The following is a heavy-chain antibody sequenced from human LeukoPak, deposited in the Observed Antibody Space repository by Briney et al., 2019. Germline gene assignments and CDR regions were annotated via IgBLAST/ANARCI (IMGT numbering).Heavy chain of an antibody. CDR2: IKSKTDDGTT. CDR3: TTDPYYYDSSSYYYLSLFDY. CDR1: EFSVGSNY. V-gene: IGHV3-15*01. J-gene: IGHJ4*02. D-gene: IGHD3-22*01. Sequence: PGGSLRLSCAASEFSVGSNYMTWVRQAPGKGLEWVGRIKSKTDDGTTDYAATVKGRFTISSDDSKNTLYLQMNSLKTEDTAVYYCTTDPYYYDSSSYYYLSLFDYWGQGTLVTVSS.